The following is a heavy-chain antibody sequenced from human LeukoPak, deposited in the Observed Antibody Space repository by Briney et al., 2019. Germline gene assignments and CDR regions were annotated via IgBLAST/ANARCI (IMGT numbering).Heavy chain of an antibody. J-gene: IGHJ4*02. D-gene: IGHD1-26*01. CDR2: ISLTGQT. V-gene: IGHV4-4*02. CDR3: SRESGAFCPFGY. Sequence: SETLSLTCGVPGGSISSTNWWSWVRQSPGQGLEWIGEISLTGQTNYNPSLSGRVTMLLDESSNHLSLHLTSVTAADTATYYCSRESGAFCPFGYWGQGTLVIVPS. CDR1: GGSISSTNW.